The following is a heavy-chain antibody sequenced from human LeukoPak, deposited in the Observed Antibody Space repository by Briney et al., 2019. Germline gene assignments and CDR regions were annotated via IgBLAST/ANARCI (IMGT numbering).Heavy chain of an antibody. D-gene: IGHD3-22*01. J-gene: IGHJ4*02. Sequence: GGSLRLSCAASGFTFSTYGMTWARQAPGKGLEWVSALSGSGGSTYYADPVTGRFTISRDNSKNTLYLQMNSLRAEDTAVYYCAKHYDSSGYYFDYWGQGTLVTVSS. CDR3: AKHYDSSGYYFDY. V-gene: IGHV3-23*01. CDR1: GFTFSTYG. CDR2: LSGSGGST.